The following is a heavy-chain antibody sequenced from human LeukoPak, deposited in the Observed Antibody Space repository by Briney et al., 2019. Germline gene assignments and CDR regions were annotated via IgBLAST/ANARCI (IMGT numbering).Heavy chain of an antibody. CDR2: INPNSGGT. Sequence: ASVKVSCKASGYTFTGYYMHWVRQAPGQGLEWMGWINPNSGGTNYAQKFQGRVTMTRDTSISTAYMELSRLRSDDTAVYYCAREFLVLRYFDWLPPNYYYYGMDVWGQGTTVTVSS. J-gene: IGHJ6*02. CDR3: AREFLVLRYFDWLPPNYYYYGMDV. CDR1: GYTFTGYY. D-gene: IGHD3-9*01. V-gene: IGHV1-2*02.